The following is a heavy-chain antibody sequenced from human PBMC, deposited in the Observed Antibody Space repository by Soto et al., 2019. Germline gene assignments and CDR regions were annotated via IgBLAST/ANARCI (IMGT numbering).Heavy chain of an antibody. J-gene: IGHJ5*02. CDR2: ISLYSDGT. V-gene: IGHV1-18*01. Sequence: ASVKVSCKTSGYTFSNYGITWVRQAPGQPLEWLGWISLYSDGTNYAQKFQGRVSMTTDTSTTTAYMELRSMRSDDTAVYYCARAESGAEDWLGHWGKVSLVTVSS. CDR1: GYTFSNYG. CDR3: ARAESGAEDWLGH.